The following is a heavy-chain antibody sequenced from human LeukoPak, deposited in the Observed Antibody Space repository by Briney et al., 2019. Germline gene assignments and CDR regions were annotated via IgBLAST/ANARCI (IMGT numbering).Heavy chain of an antibody. J-gene: IGHJ4*02. CDR1: GYSFTSYW. D-gene: IGHD2-21*02. CDR3: ARAGSRHIVVVTARADYFDY. CDR2: IYPGDSDT. Sequence: GESLKISCKGSGYSFTSYWIGWVRQMPGKGLEWMGIIYPGDSDTRYSPSFQGQVTISADKSISTAYPQWSSLKASDTAMYYCARAGSRHIVVVTARADYFDYWGQGTLVTVSS. V-gene: IGHV5-51*01.